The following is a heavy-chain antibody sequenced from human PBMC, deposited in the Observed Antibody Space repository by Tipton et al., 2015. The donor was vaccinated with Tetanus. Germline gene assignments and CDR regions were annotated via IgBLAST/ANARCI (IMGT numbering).Heavy chain of an antibody. CDR3: AKGKGIFSSAWMHYFDS. D-gene: IGHD6-19*01. CDR2: ISYDGTDT. V-gene: IGHV3-30*18. CDR1: GFTFRSYA. J-gene: IGHJ4*02. Sequence: SLRLSCAASGFTFRSYAMHWVRQVPGKGQEWVAFISYDGTDTNYANSVKGRFTISRDSARNTLSLQMNSLRGEDTALYYCAKGKGIFSSAWMHYFDSWGQGTLVTVSS.